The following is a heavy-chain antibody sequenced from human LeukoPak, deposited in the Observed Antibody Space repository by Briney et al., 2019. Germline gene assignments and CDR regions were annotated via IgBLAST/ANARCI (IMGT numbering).Heavy chain of an antibody. CDR2: ISAYNGNT. CDR3: AREIVGATIDAFDI. V-gene: IGHV1-18*01. D-gene: IGHD1-26*01. CDR1: GYTFTSYG. J-gene: IGHJ3*02. Sequence: VSVKVSCKASGYTFTSYGISWVRQAPGQGLEWMGWISAYNGNTNYAQKLQGRVTTTTDTSTSTAYMELRSLRSDDTAVYYCAREIVGATIDAFDIWGQGTMVTVSS.